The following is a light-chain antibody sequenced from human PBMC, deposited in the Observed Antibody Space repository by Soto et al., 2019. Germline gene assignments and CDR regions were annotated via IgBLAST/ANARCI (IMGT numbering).Light chain of an antibody. J-gene: IGKJ1*01. V-gene: IGKV3-15*01. CDR1: QGIGIT. Sequence: IVLYQSLGTVSLYPGEGATLSCRASQGIGITLAWYQQKPGQTPRLLMYGASNRATGIPARFSGSGSGTEFTLTISSLQSEDFAVYYCQQYDYWPRTFGQGSKADIK. CDR2: GAS. CDR3: QQYDYWPRT.